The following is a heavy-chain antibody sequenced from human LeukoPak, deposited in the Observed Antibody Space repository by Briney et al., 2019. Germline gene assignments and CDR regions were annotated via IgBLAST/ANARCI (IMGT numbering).Heavy chain of an antibody. CDR1: GGSISSYY. V-gene: IGHV4-59*01. CDR3: AGGYCSGGSCYTPYYYGMDV. D-gene: IGHD2-15*01. Sequence: SETRSLTCTVSGGSISSYYWSWIRQPPGKGLEWIGYIYYSGSTNYNPSLKSRVTISVDTSKNQFSLKLSSVTAADTAVYYCAGGYCSGGSCYTPYYYGMDVWGQGTTVTVSS. J-gene: IGHJ6*02. CDR2: IYYSGST.